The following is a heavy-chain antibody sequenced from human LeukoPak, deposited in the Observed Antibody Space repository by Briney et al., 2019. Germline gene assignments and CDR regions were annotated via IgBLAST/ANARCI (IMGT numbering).Heavy chain of an antibody. CDR2: ISSSSSYI. CDR3: ARDASRGDYGDYFVPNYYYYYMDV. V-gene: IGHV3-21*01. D-gene: IGHD4-17*01. Sequence: PGGSLRLSCAASGFTFSSYSMNWVRQAPGKGLEWVSSISSSSSYIYYADSVKGRFTISRDNAKNSLYLQMNSLRAEDTAVYYCARDASRGDYGDYFVPNYYYYYMDVWGKGTTVTISS. J-gene: IGHJ6*03. CDR1: GFTFSSYS.